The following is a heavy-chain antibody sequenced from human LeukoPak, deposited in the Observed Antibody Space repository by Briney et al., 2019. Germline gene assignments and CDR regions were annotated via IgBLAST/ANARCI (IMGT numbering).Heavy chain of an antibody. V-gene: IGHV3-7*01. CDR1: GFTFSSYW. J-gene: IGHJ4*02. CDR2: INEDGSDK. Sequence: GGSLRLSCAASGFTFSSYWMCWVRQTPGKGLEWVASINEDGSDKYYVDSVKGRFTISRDNAKNSLYLQMNSLRAEDTAVYYCARDTYRFDDYWGQGTLVTVSS. CDR3: ARDTYRFDDY.